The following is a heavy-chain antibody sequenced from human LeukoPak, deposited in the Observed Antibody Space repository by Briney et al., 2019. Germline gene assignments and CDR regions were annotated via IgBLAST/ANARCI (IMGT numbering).Heavy chain of an antibody. Sequence: RASVKVSCKASGYTFVSYGITWVRQPPGQGVEWVGWMCVYNGDTKYAQNLQRRVHLNKDTSTRTAYLELRSLSCDDTAVYSCVRGRGFNSGFEYWPQGTLVIVSS. V-gene: IGHV1-18*04. J-gene: IGHJ4*02. D-gene: IGHD3-10*01. CDR3: VRGRGFNSGFEY. CDR1: GYTFVSYG. CDR2: MCVYNGDT.